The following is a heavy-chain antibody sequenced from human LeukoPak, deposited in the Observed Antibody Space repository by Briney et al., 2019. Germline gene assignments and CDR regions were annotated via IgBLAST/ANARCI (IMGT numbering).Heavy chain of an antibody. Sequence: KPSETLSLTCTVSDGSISDYYRGWIRQPPGKGLEWIGYFHNSGTSTYNPSLKSRVTISADTSKNQFSLKLNSLTTADTAVYYCTRGAGWLIDYWGQGILVTVSS. D-gene: IGHD3-16*01. CDR3: TRGAGWLIDY. CDR1: DGSISDYY. J-gene: IGHJ4*02. V-gene: IGHV4-59*01. CDR2: FHNSGTS.